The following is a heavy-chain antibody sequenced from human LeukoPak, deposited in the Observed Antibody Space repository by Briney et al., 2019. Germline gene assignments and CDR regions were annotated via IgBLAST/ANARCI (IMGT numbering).Heavy chain of an antibody. D-gene: IGHD3-22*01. J-gene: IGHJ4*02. V-gene: IGHV4-34*01. CDR3: ARRTYYYDSSGYYFDY. CDR2: INHSGST. Sequence: SETLSLTCAVYGGSFSGYYWSWIRQPPGKGLEWIGEINHSGSTNYNPSLKSRVTISVDKSKNQFSLKLSSVTAADTAVYYCARRTYYYDSSGYYFDYWGQGTLVTVSS. CDR1: GGSFSGYY.